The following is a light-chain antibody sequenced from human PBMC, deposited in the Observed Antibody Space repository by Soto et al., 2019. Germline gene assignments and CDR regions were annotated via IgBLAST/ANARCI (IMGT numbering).Light chain of an antibody. Sequence: EIVMTQSPATLSVSPGERATLSCGASQSVGTNLVWYQRKPGQVPRVLIYHASTRSTGLAARFSGSGSGTQFTLTNSSLQSEDFAVYYCQQYNNWPWTFGQGTKVEIK. CDR1: QSVGTN. V-gene: IGKV3-15*01. J-gene: IGKJ1*01. CDR3: QQYNNWPWT. CDR2: HAS.